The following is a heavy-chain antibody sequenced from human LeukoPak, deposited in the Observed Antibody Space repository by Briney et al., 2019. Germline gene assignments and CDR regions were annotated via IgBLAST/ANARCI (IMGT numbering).Heavy chain of an antibody. J-gene: IGHJ4*02. CDR1: GFTFSSYS. Sequence: GGPLRLSCAASGFTFSSYSMNWVRQAPGKGLEWVSSISSSSSYIYYADSVKGRFTISRDNAKNSLYLQMNSLRAEDTAVYYCARVGDGGYASYYFDYWGQGTLVTVSS. D-gene: IGHD5-12*01. CDR2: ISSSSSYI. CDR3: ARVGDGGYASYYFDY. V-gene: IGHV3-21*01.